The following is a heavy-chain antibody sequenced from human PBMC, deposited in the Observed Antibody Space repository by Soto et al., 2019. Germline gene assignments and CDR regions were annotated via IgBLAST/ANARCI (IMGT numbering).Heavy chain of an antibody. Sequence: EVQVVESGGGLAQPGGSLRLSCITSGFTFTTYWMSWVHQAAGKGLEWVANIRQDGGAQYYVDSVKGRFTISRDNAKNSVYLQMDSLRAEDTAVYFCVRGGHGSGSYLGSDWGQGTLVTVSS. D-gene: IGHD3-10*01. CDR1: GFTFTTYW. V-gene: IGHV3-7*03. CDR3: VRGGHGSGSYLGSD. CDR2: IRQDGGAQ. J-gene: IGHJ4*02.